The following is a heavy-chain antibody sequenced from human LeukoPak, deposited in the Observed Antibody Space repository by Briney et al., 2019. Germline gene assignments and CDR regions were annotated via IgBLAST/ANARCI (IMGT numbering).Heavy chain of an antibody. Sequence: GGSLRLSCAASGFTFNSYDMTWVRQAPGTGLEWVSTISGSGGGTYYADSVKGRFTISRDNSKNTVYLQMNSLRVEDTALYYCAKGGGYYGDDLNNWFDPWGQGTLVTVSS. CDR1: GFTFNSYD. CDR2: ISGSGGGT. J-gene: IGHJ5*02. CDR3: AKGGGYYGDDLNNWFDP. V-gene: IGHV3-23*01. D-gene: IGHD4-17*01.